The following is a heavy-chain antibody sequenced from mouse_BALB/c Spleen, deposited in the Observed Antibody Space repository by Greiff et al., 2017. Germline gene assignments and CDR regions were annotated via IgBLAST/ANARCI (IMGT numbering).Heavy chain of an antibody. D-gene: IGHD2-2*01. V-gene: IGHV1-87*01. J-gene: IGHJ2*01. CDR1: GYTFTSYW. Sequence: VQLQQSGAELARPGASVKLSCKASGYTFTSYWMQWVKQRPGQGLEWIGAIYPGDGDTRYTQKFKGKATLTADKSSSTAYMQLSSLASEDSAVYYCAYYGYDGDYFDYWGQGTTLTVSS. CDR3: AYYGYDGDYFDY. CDR2: IYPGDGDT.